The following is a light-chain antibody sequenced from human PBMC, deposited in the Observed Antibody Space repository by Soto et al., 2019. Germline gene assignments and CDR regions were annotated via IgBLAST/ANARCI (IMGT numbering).Light chain of an antibody. J-gene: IGLJ3*02. CDR3: TSYVGSNIWV. Sequence: QSALTQPPSASGSPGQSVTISCTGTSSDVGAYKYVFWYQQYPGKAPKLMIYEVSKRPSGVPDRFSGSKSGNTASLTVSGLQAEDEADYYCTSYVGSNIWVFGGGTKLTVL. V-gene: IGLV2-8*01. CDR1: SSDVGAYKY. CDR2: EVS.